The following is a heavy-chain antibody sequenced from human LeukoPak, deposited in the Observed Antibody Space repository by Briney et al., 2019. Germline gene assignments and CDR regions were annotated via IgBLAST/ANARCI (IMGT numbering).Heavy chain of an antibody. Sequence: SETLSLTCTVSGGSISSSSYYWGWIRQPPGKGPEWIGEIDHIGRTKYNPSLKSRLTISIDTSKKQFSLRLGSLTAADTAVYYCAKPIDCSSTICTGPMDVWGKGTTVTVSA. CDR2: IDHIGRT. CDR3: AKPIDCSSTICTGPMDV. CDR1: GGSISSSSYY. D-gene: IGHD2-2*01. V-gene: IGHV4-39*01. J-gene: IGHJ6*04.